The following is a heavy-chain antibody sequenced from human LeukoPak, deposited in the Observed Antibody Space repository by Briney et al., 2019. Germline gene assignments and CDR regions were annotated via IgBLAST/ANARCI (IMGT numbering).Heavy chain of an antibody. CDR3: AREGDYGDYVY. J-gene: IGHJ4*02. D-gene: IGHD4-17*01. CDR2: IYYSGST. V-gene: IGHV4-59*01. Sequence: SETLSLTCTVSGGSISSYYWSWIRQPPGKGLEWIGYIYYSGSTNYNPSLKSRVTISVDTSKNQFPLKLSSVTAADTAVYYCAREGDYGDYVYWGQGTLDTVSS. CDR1: GGSISSYY.